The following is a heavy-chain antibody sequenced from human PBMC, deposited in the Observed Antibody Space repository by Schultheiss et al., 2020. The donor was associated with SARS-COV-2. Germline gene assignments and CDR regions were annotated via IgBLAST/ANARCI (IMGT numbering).Heavy chain of an antibody. CDR1: GGSISSSNW. Sequence: SETLSLTCAVSGGSISSSNWWSWVRQPPGKGLEWIGEIYHSGSTNYNPSLKSRVTISVDTSKNQFSLKLSSVTAADTAVYYCARSRYGDLFDYWGQGTLVTVSS. CDR2: IYHSGST. J-gene: IGHJ4*02. V-gene: IGHV4-4*02. CDR3: ARSRYGDLFDY. D-gene: IGHD4-17*01.